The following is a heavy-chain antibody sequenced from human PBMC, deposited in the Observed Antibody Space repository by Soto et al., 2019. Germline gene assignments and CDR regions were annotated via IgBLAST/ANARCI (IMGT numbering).Heavy chain of an antibody. Sequence: GGSLRLSCAASGFTFSSYAMSWVRQAPGKGLEWVSAISGSGGSTYYADSVKGRFTISRDNSKNTLYLQMNSLRAEDTAVYYCAKAQEGFLEWLLFDYWGQGTLVTVSS. J-gene: IGHJ4*02. CDR1: GFTFSSYA. V-gene: IGHV3-23*01. CDR2: ISGSGGST. CDR3: AKAQEGFLEWLLFDY. D-gene: IGHD3-3*01.